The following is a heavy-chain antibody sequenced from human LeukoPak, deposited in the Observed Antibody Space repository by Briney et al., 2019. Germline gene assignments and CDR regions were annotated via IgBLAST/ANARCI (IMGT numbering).Heavy chain of an antibody. D-gene: IGHD6-19*01. Sequence: SETLSLTCAVYGGSFSGYYWSWIRQPPGKGLEWIGEINHSGSTNYNPSLKSRVTISVDTSKNQFSLKLSSVTAADTAVYYCARGPLMRSGWYLGYYYYYMDVWGKGTTVTVSS. V-gene: IGHV4-34*01. CDR1: GGSFSGYY. CDR2: INHSGST. J-gene: IGHJ6*03. CDR3: ARGPLMRSGWYLGYYYYYMDV.